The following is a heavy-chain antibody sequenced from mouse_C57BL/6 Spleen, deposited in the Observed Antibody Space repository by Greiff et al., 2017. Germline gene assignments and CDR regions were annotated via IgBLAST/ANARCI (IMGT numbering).Heavy chain of an antibody. V-gene: IGHV2-2*01. CDR3: ARKPHWGCDV. CDR1: GFSLTSYG. J-gene: IGHJ1*03. CDR2: IWSGGST. Sequence: QVQLKESGPGLVQPSQSLSITCTVSGFSLTSYGVHWVRQSPGKGLEWLGVIWSGGSTDYSAAFISRLSISKDNSKSQVFFKMNSLQADDTAIYYCARKPHWGCDVWGTGTTVTVSS.